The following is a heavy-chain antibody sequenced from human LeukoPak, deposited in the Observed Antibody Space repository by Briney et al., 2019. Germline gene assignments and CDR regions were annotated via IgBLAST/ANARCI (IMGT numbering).Heavy chain of an antibody. CDR1: GYTFTDFG. CDR3: ARDLHSGSYVFDY. J-gene: IGHJ4*02. V-gene: IGHV1-69*04. CDR2: IIPILGIA. Sequence: ASVKVSCKASGYTFTDFGVSWVRQAPGQGLEWMGRIIPILGIANYAQKFQGRVTITADKSTSTAYMELSSLRSEDTAVYYCARDLHSGSYVFDYWGQGTLVTVSS. D-gene: IGHD1-26*01.